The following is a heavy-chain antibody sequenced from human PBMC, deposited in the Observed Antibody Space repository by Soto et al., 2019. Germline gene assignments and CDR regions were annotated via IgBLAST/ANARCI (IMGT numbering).Heavy chain of an antibody. CDR1: GFSFDDYA. D-gene: IGHD2-8*02. CDR3: EKSTGGTANGMGV. Sequence: EVQVVESGGGLVQPGRSLRLSCAASGFSFDDYAMHWVRQAPGKRLEWVSGISWNSGTIGYADSVKGRFTISRDNAKNSLYLQMNSLRAEDTALYYCEKSTGGTANGMGVWGQGNTVTVSS. V-gene: IGHV3-9*01. J-gene: IGHJ6*02. CDR2: ISWNSGTI.